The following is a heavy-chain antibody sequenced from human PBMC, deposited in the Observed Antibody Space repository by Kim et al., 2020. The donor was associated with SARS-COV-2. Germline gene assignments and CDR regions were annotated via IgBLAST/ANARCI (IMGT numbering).Heavy chain of an antibody. CDR1: GGSISSYY. V-gene: IGHV4-59*01. CDR2: IYYSGST. D-gene: IGHD3-16*01. J-gene: IGHJ5*02. CDR3: ARDQVERENLYDWGTWFDP. Sequence: SETLSHTCTVSGGSISSYYWSWIRQPPGKGLEWIGYIYYSGSTNYNPSLKSRVTISVDTSKNQFSLKLSSVTAADTAVYYCARDQVERENLYDWGTWFDPWGQGTLVTVSS.